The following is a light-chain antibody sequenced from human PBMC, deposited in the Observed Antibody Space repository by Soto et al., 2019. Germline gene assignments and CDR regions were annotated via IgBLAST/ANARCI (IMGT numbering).Light chain of an antibody. Sequence: EIVLTQSPSTLSLSPGESATLSCRATRSVSSYLAWYQQKPGQAPRLLIYDASSRATGIPDRFSGSGSGTDFTLTISRLEPEDFAVYYCQQYGSSAWTFGQGTKVDI. CDR2: DAS. CDR3: QQYGSSAWT. CDR1: RSVSSY. J-gene: IGKJ1*01. V-gene: IGKV3-20*01.